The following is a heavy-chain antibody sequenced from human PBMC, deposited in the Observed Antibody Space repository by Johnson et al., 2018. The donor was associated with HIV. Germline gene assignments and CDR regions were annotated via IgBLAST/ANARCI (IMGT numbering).Heavy chain of an antibody. Sequence: EVQLLESGGGVVQPGGSLRLSCAASGFTFSSYWMTWVRQAPGKGLEWVANIKQDGSERYYVDSLKGRFTISRDNAKNSLYLQMNSLRAEDTAVYWCARNIEMATVGAFDIWGQGTKVSVSS. CDR1: GFTFSSYW. V-gene: IGHV3-7*01. CDR3: ARNIEMATVGAFDI. CDR2: IKQDGSER. J-gene: IGHJ3*02. D-gene: IGHD5-24*01.